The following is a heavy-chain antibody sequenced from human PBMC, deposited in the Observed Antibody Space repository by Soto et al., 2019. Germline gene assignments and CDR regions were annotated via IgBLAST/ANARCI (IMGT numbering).Heavy chain of an antibody. CDR2: ISSSGSTI. CDR3: AREGGYSYGNDY. V-gene: IGHV3-48*03. J-gene: IGHJ4*02. CDR1: GFTFSSYE. Sequence: GGSLRLSCAASGFTFSSYEMNWVRQAPGKGLEWVSYISSSGSTIYYADSVKGRFTISRDNAKNSLYLQMNSLRAEDTTVYYCAREGGYSYGNDYWGQGTLVTVSS. D-gene: IGHD5-18*01.